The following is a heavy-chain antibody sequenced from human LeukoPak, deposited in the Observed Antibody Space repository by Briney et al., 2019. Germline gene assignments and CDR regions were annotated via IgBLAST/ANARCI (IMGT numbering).Heavy chain of an antibody. J-gene: IGHJ3*02. D-gene: IGHD5-18*01. CDR1: GGSFSGYY. CDR3: ARSRSGYSYDHAAFDI. CDR2: INHSGST. Sequence: SETLSLTCAVYGGSFSGYYWSWIRQPPGKGLEWIGEINHSGSTNYNPSLKSRVTISVDTSRDQFSLKLSSVTAADTAVYYCARSRSGYSYDHAAFDIWGQGTMVTVSS. V-gene: IGHV4-34*01.